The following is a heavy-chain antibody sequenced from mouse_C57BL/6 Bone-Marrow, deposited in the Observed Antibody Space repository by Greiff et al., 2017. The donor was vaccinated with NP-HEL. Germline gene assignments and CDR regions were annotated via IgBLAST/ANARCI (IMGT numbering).Heavy chain of an antibody. Sequence: VQLQQSGAELMKPGASVKLSCKATGYTFTGYWIEWVKQRPGHGLEWIGEILPGSGSTNYNEKFKGKATFTADTSSNTAYMQLSSPTTEDSAIYYCARRGITTVVDYYAMDYWGQGTSVTVSS. CDR3: ARRGITTVVDYYAMDY. J-gene: IGHJ4*01. CDR2: ILPGSGST. CDR1: GYTFTGYW. D-gene: IGHD1-1*01. V-gene: IGHV1-9*01.